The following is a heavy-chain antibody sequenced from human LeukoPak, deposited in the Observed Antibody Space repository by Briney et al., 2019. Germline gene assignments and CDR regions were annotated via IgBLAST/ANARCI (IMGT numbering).Heavy chain of an antibody. V-gene: IGHV3-30*01. CDR1: GFTFSSFP. CDR2: ISNDEKNK. J-gene: IGHJ6*03. CDR3: ARASLTEYFYYYYMDV. Sequence: PGGSLRLSCVASGFTFSSFPMHWVRQAPGKGLERVAVISNDEKNKYYADSVKGRFTISRDNSKNTLFLQMNSLRAEDTALYYCARASLTEYFYYYYMDVWGKGTTVTVSS. D-gene: IGHD3-10*01.